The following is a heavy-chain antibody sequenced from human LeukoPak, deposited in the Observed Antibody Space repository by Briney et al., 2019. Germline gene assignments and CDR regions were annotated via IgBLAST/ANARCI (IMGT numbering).Heavy chain of an antibody. CDR2: IKQDGSEK. J-gene: IGHJ4*02. V-gene: IGHV3-7*01. CDR1: GFTFSSYW. CDR3: ARVVEHYYDSSGYYFDY. D-gene: IGHD3-22*01. Sequence: GGSLRLSCAASGFTFSSYWMSWVSQAPGKGLEWVTNIKQDGSEKYYVDSVKGRFTISRDNAKNSLYLQMNSLRAEDTAVYYCARVVEHYYDSSGYYFDYWGQGTLVAVSS.